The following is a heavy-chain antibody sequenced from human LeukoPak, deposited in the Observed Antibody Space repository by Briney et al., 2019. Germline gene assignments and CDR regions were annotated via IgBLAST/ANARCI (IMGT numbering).Heavy chain of an antibody. V-gene: IGHV1-2*02. CDR3: ARALYYYDSRSYGDFDY. CDR2: INPNSGGT. Sequence: ASVKVSCKASGYTFTGYYMHWVRQAPGQGLEWMGWINPNSGGTNYAQKFQGRVTMTRDTSISTAYMELSRLRSDDTAVYYCARALYYYDSRSYGDFDYWGQGALVTVSS. D-gene: IGHD3-22*01. J-gene: IGHJ4*02. CDR1: GYTFTGYY.